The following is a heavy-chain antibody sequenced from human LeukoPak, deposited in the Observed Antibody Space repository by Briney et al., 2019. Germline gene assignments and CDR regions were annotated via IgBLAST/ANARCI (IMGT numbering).Heavy chain of an antibody. V-gene: IGHV4-59*01. J-gene: IGHJ4*02. CDR1: GGSISSYY. Sequence: SETLSLTCTVSGGSISSYYWSWIRQPPGKGLEWIGYIYYSGSTNYNPSLKSRVTISVDTSKNQFSLKLSSVTAADTAVYYCARSRIAASFDYWGQGTLVTVSS. D-gene: IGHD6-13*01. CDR3: ARSRIAASFDY. CDR2: IYYSGST.